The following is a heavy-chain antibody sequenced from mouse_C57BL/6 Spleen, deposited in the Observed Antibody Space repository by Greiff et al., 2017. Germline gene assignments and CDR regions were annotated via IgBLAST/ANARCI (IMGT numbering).Heavy chain of an antibody. Sequence: QVQLQQPGAELVMPGASVKLSCKASGYTFTSYWMHWVKQKPGQGLEWIGEIDPSDSYTNSNQKFKGKSTLTVDKSSSTAYMQLSSLTSEDSAVYYCASRDSSGYGYAMEYWGQGTSVTVSS. CDR3: ASRDSSGYGYAMEY. CDR2: IDPSDSYT. J-gene: IGHJ4*01. CDR1: GYTFTSYW. V-gene: IGHV1-69*01. D-gene: IGHD3-2*02.